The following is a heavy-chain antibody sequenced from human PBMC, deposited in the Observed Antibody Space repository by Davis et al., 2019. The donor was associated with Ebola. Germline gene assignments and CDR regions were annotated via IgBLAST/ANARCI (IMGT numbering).Heavy chain of an antibody. CDR3: ARGLLVGWFDP. Sequence: SETLSLTCTVSGGSVSSGSYYWSWIRQSPGKGLEWLGYIDKSESTTYNPSLQSRVIISMDTSKNHFSLTLTSVTAADTAIYYCARGLLVGWFDPWGQGALVTVSS. J-gene: IGHJ5*02. CDR2: IDKSEST. V-gene: IGHV4-61*03. D-gene: IGHD6-6*01. CDR1: GGSVSSGSYY.